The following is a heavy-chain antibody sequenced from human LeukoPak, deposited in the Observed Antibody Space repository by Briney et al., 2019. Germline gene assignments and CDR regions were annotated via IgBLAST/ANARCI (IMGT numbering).Heavy chain of an antibody. CDR3: AKGRGGAATKPDWFDP. Sequence: GGSLRLSCAASGFTFSSYAMSWVRQAPGKGLEWVSAISGSGGSTYYADSVKGRFTISRDNSKNTLYLQMNSLRAEDTAVYYCAKGRGGAATKPDWFDPWGQGTLVTVSS. D-gene: IGHD3-16*01. CDR2: ISGSGGST. J-gene: IGHJ5*02. CDR1: GFTFSSYA. V-gene: IGHV3-23*01.